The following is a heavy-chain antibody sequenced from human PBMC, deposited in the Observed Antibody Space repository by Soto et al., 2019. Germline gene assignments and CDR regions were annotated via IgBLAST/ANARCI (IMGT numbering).Heavy chain of an antibody. J-gene: IGHJ4*02. CDR3: ALSYTVTTDY. CDR2: INSDGRST. D-gene: IGHD4-17*01. V-gene: IGHV3-74*01. Sequence: EVQLVESGGGLVQPGGSLRLSCAASGLTFSSYWMHWVRQAPGKGLVWVSRINSDGRSTNYADSVKGRFTISRDNAKNTLYLQMNSLRAEDTAVYYSALSYTVTTDYWGQGTLVTVSS. CDR1: GLTFSSYW.